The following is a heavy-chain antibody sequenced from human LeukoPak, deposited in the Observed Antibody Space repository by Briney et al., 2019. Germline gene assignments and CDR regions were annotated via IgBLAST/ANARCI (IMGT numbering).Heavy chain of an antibody. CDR1: GFTFSDYN. CDR3: ARIVVGATPYFDY. CDR2: ISRSGSTK. V-gene: IGHV3-11*04. Sequence: GGSLRLSCAASGFTFSDYNMRWIRQAPGKGLEWVSSISRSGSTKYYADSVKGRFTISRDNAKNSLYLQMNSLRAEDTAVYYCARIVVGATPYFDYWGQGTLVTVSS. D-gene: IGHD1-26*01. J-gene: IGHJ4*02.